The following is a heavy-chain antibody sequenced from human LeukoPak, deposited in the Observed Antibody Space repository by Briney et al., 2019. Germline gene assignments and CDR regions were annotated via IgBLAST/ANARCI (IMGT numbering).Heavy chain of an antibody. Sequence: GGSLRLSCEASGFTQNAMGWVRQAPGKGLEWVASISRSGGNSHYADSVKGRFTISRDNSKNTLYLQMNSLRAEDTAVYYCAKKGVGHYNWFDPWGQGTLVTVSS. V-gene: IGHV3-23*01. CDR3: AKKGVGHYNWFDP. D-gene: IGHD1-26*01. J-gene: IGHJ5*02. CDR1: GFTQNA. CDR2: ISRSGGNS.